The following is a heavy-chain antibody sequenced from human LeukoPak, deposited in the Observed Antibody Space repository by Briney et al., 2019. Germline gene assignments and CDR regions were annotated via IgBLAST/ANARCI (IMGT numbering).Heavy chain of an antibody. CDR1: GYTFTDYY. V-gene: IGHV1-2*02. J-gene: IGHJ4*02. CDR3: ARDALPSSPYYFDY. D-gene: IGHD1-26*01. CDR2: INPNSGGT. Sequence: ASVKVSCKASGYTFTDYYIHWVRQATGQGLEWMGWINPNSGGTNYAQKFQGRVAMTRDTSISIAYMELSRLRSDDTAVYYCARDALPSSPYYFDYWGQGTLVTVSS.